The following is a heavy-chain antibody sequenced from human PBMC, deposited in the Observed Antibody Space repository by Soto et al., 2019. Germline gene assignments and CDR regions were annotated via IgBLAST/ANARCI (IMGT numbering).Heavy chain of an antibody. CDR1: GFTFSSYA. V-gene: IGHV3-30-3*01. D-gene: IGHD3-10*01. CDR2: ISYDGSNK. J-gene: IGHJ3*02. Sequence: ESGGGVVQPVRSLRLSCAASGFTFSSYAMHWVRQAPGKGLEWVAVISYDGSNKYYADSVKGRFTISRDNSKNTLYLQMNSLRAEDTAVYYCADIVITMVRGAHDAFDIWGQGTMVTVSS. CDR3: ADIVITMVRGAHDAFDI.